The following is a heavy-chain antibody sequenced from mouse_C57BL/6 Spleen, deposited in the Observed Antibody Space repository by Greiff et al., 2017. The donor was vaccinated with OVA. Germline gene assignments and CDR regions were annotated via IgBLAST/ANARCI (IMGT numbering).Heavy chain of an antibody. CDR2: INPSTGGT. J-gene: IGHJ2*01. CDR1: GYSFTGYY. V-gene: IGHV1-42*01. CDR3: ARGVFDY. Sequence: VQLKESGPELVKPGASVKISCKASGYSFTGYYMNRVKQSPEKSLEWIGEINPSTGGTTYNQKFKAKATLTVDKSSSTAYMQLKSLTSEDSAVYYCARGVFDYWGQGTTLTVSS.